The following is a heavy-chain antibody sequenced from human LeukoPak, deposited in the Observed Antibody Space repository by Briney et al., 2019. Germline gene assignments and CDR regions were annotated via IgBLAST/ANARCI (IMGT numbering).Heavy chain of an antibody. CDR1: GGSISSYY. CDR2: IYYSGST. Sequence: PTETLSLTCTVSGGSISSYYWSSIRQPPGKGLEWIGYIYYSGSTNYNPSLKSRVTISVDTSKNQFSLKLSSVTAADTAVYYCARERGRFSWSNWFDPWGQGTLVTVSS. J-gene: IGHJ5*02. V-gene: IGHV4-59*01. D-gene: IGHD3-3*01. CDR3: ARERGRFSWSNWFDP.